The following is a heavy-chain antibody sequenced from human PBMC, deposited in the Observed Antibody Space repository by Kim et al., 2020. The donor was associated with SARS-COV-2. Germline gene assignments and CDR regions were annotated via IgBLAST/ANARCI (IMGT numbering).Heavy chain of an antibody. D-gene: IGHD2-15*01. CDR1: GFTFSSYW. V-gene: IGHV3-7*03. CDR3: ARDTRVVAAKYYYYGMDV. Sequence: GGSLRLSCAASGFTFSSYWMSWVRQAPGKGLEWVANIKQDGSEKYYVDSVKGRFTISRDNAKNSLYLQMNSLRAEDTAVYYCARDTRVVAAKYYYYGMDVWGQGTTVTVSS. CDR2: IKQDGSEK. J-gene: IGHJ6*02.